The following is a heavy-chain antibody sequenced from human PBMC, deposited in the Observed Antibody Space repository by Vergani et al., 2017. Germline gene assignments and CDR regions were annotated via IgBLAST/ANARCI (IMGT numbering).Heavy chain of an antibody. CDR1: GFTFDDYA. Sequence: EVQLVESGGGLVQPGRSLRLSCAASGFTFDDYAMHWVRQAPGKGLEWVSGISWNSGSIGYADSVKGRFTLSRDNAKNSLYLQMNSLRAEDTALYYCAKDMEGTAVAGFDYWGQGTLVTVSS. D-gene: IGHD6-19*01. J-gene: IGHJ4*02. CDR3: AKDMEGTAVAGFDY. CDR2: ISWNSGSI. V-gene: IGHV3-9*01.